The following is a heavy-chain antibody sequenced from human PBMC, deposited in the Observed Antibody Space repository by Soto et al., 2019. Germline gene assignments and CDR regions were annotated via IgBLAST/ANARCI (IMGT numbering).Heavy chain of an antibody. Sequence: GSLRLSCAASGFTFSSYAMSWVRQAPGKGLEWVSAISGSGGGTYYADSGKGRFTISKDNSKNTLYLQMNSLRAEDTAVYYCAKVSGYDSRYYFDYWGQGTLVTVSS. V-gene: IGHV3-23*01. CDR1: GFTFSSYA. J-gene: IGHJ4*02. CDR2: ISGSGGGT. CDR3: AKVSGYDSRYYFDY. D-gene: IGHD5-12*01.